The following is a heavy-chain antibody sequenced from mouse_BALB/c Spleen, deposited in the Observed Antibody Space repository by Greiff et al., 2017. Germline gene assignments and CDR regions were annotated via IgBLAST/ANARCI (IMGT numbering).Heavy chain of an antibody. CDR3: AREYYGSTYYYAMDY. Sequence: QVQLKESGAELARPGASVKLSCKASGYTFTDYYINWVKQRTGQGLEWIGEIYPGSGNTYYNGKFKGKATLTADKSSSTAYMQLSSLTSEDSAVYFCAREYYGSTYYYAMDYWGQGTSVTVSS. V-gene: IGHV1-77*01. J-gene: IGHJ4*01. CDR1: GYTFTDYY. CDR2: IYPGSGNT. D-gene: IGHD1-1*01.